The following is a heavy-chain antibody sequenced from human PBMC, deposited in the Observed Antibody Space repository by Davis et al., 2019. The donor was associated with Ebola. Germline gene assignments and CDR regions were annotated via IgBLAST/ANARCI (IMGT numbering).Heavy chain of an antibody. CDR2: ITSSSSYK. CDR3: AREAAGIGARYTDY. J-gene: IGHJ4*02. V-gene: IGHV3-21*01. CDR1: GFTFRSYS. D-gene: IGHD6-6*01. Sequence: PGGSLRLSCAASGFTFRSYSMNWVRQAPGKGLEWVSYITSSSSYKNNADSLKGRFTISRDNAKNSLYLQMNSLRAEDTAVYYCAREAAGIGARYTDYWGQGTLVTVSS.